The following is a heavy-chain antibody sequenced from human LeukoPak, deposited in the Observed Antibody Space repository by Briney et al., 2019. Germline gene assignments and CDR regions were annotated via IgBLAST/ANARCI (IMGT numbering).Heavy chain of an antibody. CDR3: ARGDSSGWYRVDY. CDR1: GYTFTGYY. CDR2: INPNSGGT. Sequence: ASVKVSCKASGYTFTGYYMHWVRQAPGQGLEWKGWINPNSGGTNYAQKFQGRVTMTRDTSISTAYMELSRLRSDDTAVYYCARGDSSGWYRVDYWGQGTLVTVSS. V-gene: IGHV1-2*02. J-gene: IGHJ4*02. D-gene: IGHD6-19*01.